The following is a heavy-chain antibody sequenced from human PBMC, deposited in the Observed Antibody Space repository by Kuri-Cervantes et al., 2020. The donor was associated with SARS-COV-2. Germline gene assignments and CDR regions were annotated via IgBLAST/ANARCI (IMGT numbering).Heavy chain of an antibody. D-gene: IGHD6-13*01. V-gene: IGHV4-61*02. CDR1: GGSISSASYH. CDR3: ARDQGHRIAAVGTIPFDY. J-gene: IGHJ4*02. CDR2: VYVSGTT. Sequence: SGTLSLTCTVSGGSISSASYHWNWIRQPAGKRLEWIGRVYVSGTTSYNPALKSRLTISTDTSRNQFSLRLNSVTAADTAVYYCARDQGHRIAAVGTIPFDYWGQGTLVTVSS.